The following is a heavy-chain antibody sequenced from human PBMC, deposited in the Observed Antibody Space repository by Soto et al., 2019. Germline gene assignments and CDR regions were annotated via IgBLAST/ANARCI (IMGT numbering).Heavy chain of an antibody. J-gene: IGHJ4*02. CDR1: GFTFSSYA. Sequence: QVQLVESGGGLVKPGGSLRLSCAASGFTFSSYAMHWVRQAPGKGLEWVAVISYDGSNKYYADSVKGRFTISRDNSKNTLYLQMNSLRAEDTAVYYCARDKRDLRFLEWSYYYDYWGQGSLVTVSS. CDR3: ARDKRDLRFLEWSYYYDY. V-gene: IGHV3-30-3*01. D-gene: IGHD3-3*01. CDR2: ISYDGSNK.